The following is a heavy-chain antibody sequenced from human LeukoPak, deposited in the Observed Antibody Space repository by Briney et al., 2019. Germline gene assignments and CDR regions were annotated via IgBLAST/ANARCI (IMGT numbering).Heavy chain of an antibody. V-gene: IGHV4-31*03. CDR2: IYYSGST. CDR1: GGSISSGGYY. J-gene: IGHJ6*03. D-gene: IGHD6-13*01. CDR3: ARVLAAAGTGYYYYYMDV. Sequence: SETLSLTCTVSGGSISSGGYYWSWIRQHPRKGLEWIGYIYYSGSTYYNPSLKSRVTISVDTSKNQFSLKLSSVTAADTAVYYCARVLAAAGTGYYYYYMDVWGKGTTVTVSS.